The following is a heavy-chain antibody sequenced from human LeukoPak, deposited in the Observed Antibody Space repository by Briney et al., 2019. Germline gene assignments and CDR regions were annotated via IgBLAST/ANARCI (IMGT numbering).Heavy chain of an antibody. V-gene: IGHV3-7*03. J-gene: IGHJ5*02. D-gene: IGHD3-10*01. CDR3: AKGENYGSGSYPYNWFDP. CDR1: GFTFSSYW. Sequence: GGSLRLSCAASGFTFSSYWMSWVRQAPGKGLEWVANIKQDGSEKYYVDSVKGRFTISRDNSKNTLYLQMNSLRAEDTAVYYCAKGENYGSGSYPYNWFDPWGQGTLVTVSS. CDR2: IKQDGSEK.